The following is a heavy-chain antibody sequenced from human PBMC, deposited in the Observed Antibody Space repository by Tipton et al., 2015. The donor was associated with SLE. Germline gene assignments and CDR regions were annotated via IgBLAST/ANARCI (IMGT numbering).Heavy chain of an antibody. D-gene: IGHD3-3*01. CDR3: ARGPFWSGSWDY. J-gene: IGHJ4*02. CDR2: INPNSGVT. V-gene: IGHV1-2*06. Sequence: QSGAEVKKPGASVKVSCRASGYSFYGYFMHWVRQAPGQGLEWMGRINPNSGVTNYAQKFPGRVIMTTDTSKNQFSLKLSSVTAADTAVYYCARGPFWSGSWDYWGQGTLVTVSS. CDR1: GYSFYGYF.